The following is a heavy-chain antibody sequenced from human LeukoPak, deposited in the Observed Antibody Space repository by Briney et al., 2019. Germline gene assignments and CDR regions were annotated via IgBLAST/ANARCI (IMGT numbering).Heavy chain of an antibody. CDR3: AREGYYGSGSQDY. Sequence: GGSLRLSCAASGLTFNNYSLTWIRQAPGKGLEWVSSISGRGGNTNYADSVKGRFTISRDNAKNSLYLQMNSLRAEDTAVYYCAREGYYGSGSQDYWGQGTLVTVSS. V-gene: IGHV3-11*05. D-gene: IGHD3-10*01. CDR2: ISGRGGNT. CDR1: GLTFNNYS. J-gene: IGHJ4*02.